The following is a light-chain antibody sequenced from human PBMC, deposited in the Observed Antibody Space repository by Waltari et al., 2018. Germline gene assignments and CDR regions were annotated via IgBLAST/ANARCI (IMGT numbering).Light chain of an antibody. CDR3: SSYTTSSTVYV. V-gene: IGLV2-14*03. J-gene: IGLJ1*01. Sequence: QSALTQPASVSGSPGQSITISCTGTSSDVGTYDYVSWYQHHPGKAPKLMIYDVTTRPSGIANRFSGSKSGNTASLTISGLQAEDEADYYCSSYTTSSTVYVFGTGTKVTVL. CDR2: DVT. CDR1: SSDVGTYDY.